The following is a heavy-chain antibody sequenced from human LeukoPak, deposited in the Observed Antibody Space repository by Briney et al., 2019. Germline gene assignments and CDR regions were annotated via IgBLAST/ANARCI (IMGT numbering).Heavy chain of an antibody. J-gene: IGHJ4*02. V-gene: IGHV3-23*01. CDR1: GFTFSIYA. D-gene: IGHD4-17*01. CDR3: ARGGDYYDY. Sequence: GGSLRLSCAASGFTFSIYAMSWVRQAPGKGLEWVSVISSSGGDTYYADSVKGRFTISRDNSKNTLYLQMNSLRAEDTAVYYCARGGDYYDYWGQGTLVTVSS. CDR2: ISSSGGDT.